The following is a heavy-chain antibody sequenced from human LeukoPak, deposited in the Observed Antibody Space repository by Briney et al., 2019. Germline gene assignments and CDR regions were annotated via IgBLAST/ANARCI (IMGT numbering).Heavy chain of an antibody. CDR1: GGSISSSSYY. Sequence: SETLSLTCTVPGGSISSSSYYWGWIRQPPGKGLEWIRSIYYSGSTYYNPSLKSRVTISVDTSKNQFSLKLSSVTAADTAVYYCARIIVGATDYWGQGTLVTVSS. D-gene: IGHD1-26*01. CDR3: ARIIVGATDY. J-gene: IGHJ4*02. V-gene: IGHV4-39*07. CDR2: IYYSGST.